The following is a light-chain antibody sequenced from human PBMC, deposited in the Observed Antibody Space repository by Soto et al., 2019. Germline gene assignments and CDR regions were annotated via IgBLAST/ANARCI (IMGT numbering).Light chain of an antibody. CDR3: QQYIDSPRT. CDR2: GVS. CDR1: QTVNRNY. V-gene: IGKV3-20*01. Sequence: EIVLTQSPGTLASSLGDGATLSCRASQTVNRNYLAWYHQKPGQPPRLLIYGVSNRAIGVPDRFSGDGSGTEFTLTIVRLEPDDFGTYYCQQYIDSPRTFGQGTRVEVK. J-gene: IGKJ1*01.